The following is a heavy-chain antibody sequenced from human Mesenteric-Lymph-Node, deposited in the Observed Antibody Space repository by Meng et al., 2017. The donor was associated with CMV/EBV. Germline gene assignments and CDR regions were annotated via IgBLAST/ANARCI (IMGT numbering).Heavy chain of an antibody. CDR3: ARDRGGYGVFDY. CDR1: DDSISGVGYS. Sequence: TVSDDSISGVGYSWIRVRQRPGKGLEWIGYIYYSGSTYYNPSLKSQVTISVDTSKNQFSLKLSSVTAADTAVYYCARDRGGYGVFDYWGQGTLVTVSS. V-gene: IGHV4-31*01. J-gene: IGHJ4*02. D-gene: IGHD4-17*01. CDR2: IYYSGST.